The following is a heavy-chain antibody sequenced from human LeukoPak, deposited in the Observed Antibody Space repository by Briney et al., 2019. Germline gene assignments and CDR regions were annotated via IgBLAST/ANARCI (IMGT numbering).Heavy chain of an antibody. CDR1: GYTFTSYG. Sequence: ASVKVSCKASGYTFTSYGISWVRQAPGQGLEWMGWISAYNGNTNYAQKLQGRVTMTTDTSTSTAYMELRSLRSEDTAVYYCARESSGYDAFDIWGQGTMVTVSS. J-gene: IGHJ3*02. CDR3: ARESSGYDAFDI. V-gene: IGHV1-18*01. CDR2: ISAYNGNT. D-gene: IGHD3-22*01.